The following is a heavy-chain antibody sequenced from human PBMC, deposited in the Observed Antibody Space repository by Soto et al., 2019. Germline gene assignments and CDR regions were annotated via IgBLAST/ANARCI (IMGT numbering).Heavy chain of an antibody. J-gene: IGHJ4*02. CDR2: INTDGSST. CDR3: SRDDGYNRY. CDR1: GFTLSTFW. D-gene: IGHD5-12*01. Sequence: EVQLVESGGGLVQPGGSVRLSCAASGFTLSTFWMHWVRQTPGKGLVWVSRINTDGSSTTYADSVKGRFTVSRDNAKNTLYLQMNSLRAEDTAVYYCSRDDGYNRYWGQGTLVTVSS. V-gene: IGHV3-74*01.